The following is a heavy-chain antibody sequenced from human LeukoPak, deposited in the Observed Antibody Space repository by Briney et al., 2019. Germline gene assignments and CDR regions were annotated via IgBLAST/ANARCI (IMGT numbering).Heavy chain of an antibody. J-gene: IGHJ5*02. CDR1: GFSFSSNW. Sequence: GGSLRLSCAAPGFSFSSNWMGWVRQAPGKGLEWVAHIKRDGSQKYYLDSVKGRFTISRDNAKNSLYLQINSLRVEDTAVYYCARLGLEVGGPNWFDPWGQGTLVTVSS. D-gene: IGHD1-1*01. V-gene: IGHV3-7*01. CDR2: IKRDGSQK. CDR3: ARLGLEVGGPNWFDP.